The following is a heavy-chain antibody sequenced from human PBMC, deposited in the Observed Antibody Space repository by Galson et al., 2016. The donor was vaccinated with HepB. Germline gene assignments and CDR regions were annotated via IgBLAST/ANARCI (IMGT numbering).Heavy chain of an antibody. CDR2: IYSSGDT. Sequence: SLRLSCAASGFIVSTNYMTWVRQAPGKGLEWVSIIYSSGDTYYADSVQGRFTISRDNSKNTLYLQMNSLRVEDTAVYYCARHGQLRFLEWFKYPFDYWGQGTLATVSS. CDR1: GFIVSTNY. V-gene: IGHV3-66*04. J-gene: IGHJ4*02. D-gene: IGHD3-3*01. CDR3: ARHGQLRFLEWFKYPFDY.